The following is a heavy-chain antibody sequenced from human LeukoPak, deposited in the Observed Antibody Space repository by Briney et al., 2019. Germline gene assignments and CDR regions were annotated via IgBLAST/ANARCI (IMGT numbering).Heavy chain of an antibody. Sequence: SETLSLTCAVYGGSFSGYYWSWIRQPPGKGLEWIGEINHSGSTNYNPSLKSRVTISVDTSKNQFSLKLSSVTAADTAVYYCARRSSWYYYYYYYMDVWGKGTTVTISS. CDR1: GGSFSGYY. CDR2: INHSGST. J-gene: IGHJ6*03. D-gene: IGHD6-13*01. CDR3: ARRSSWYYYYYYYMDV. V-gene: IGHV4-34*01.